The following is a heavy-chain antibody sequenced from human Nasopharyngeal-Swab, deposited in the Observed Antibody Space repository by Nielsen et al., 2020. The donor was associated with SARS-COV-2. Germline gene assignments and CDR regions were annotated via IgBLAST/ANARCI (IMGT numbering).Heavy chain of an antibody. J-gene: IGHJ4*02. V-gene: IGHV3-30*03. Sequence: WAASGVVFRAIVVRGIRSGPGKGLVWVAFIAHDASNEYYGDSVKGRFSISRDSSKNTLYLQMDSLRGEDTAVYYCARDAPAHYGAFYWGRGTLVTVSS. CDR1: GVVFRAIV. D-gene: IGHD4-17*01. CDR3: ARDAPAHYGAFY. CDR2: IAHDASNE.